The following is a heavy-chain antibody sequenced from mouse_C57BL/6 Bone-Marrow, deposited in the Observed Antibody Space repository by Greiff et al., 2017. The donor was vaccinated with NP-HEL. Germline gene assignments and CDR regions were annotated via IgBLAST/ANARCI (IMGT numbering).Heavy chain of an antibody. D-gene: IGHD1-1*01. CDR2: IYPRSGNT. Sequence: QVQLQQSGAELARPGASVKLSCKASGYTFTSYGLSWVKQRTGQGLEWVGAIYPRSGNTYYNEKFKGKATLTADKSSSTAYKELRSLTTEDSAVYFCARVCDGSSYDEAMDYWGQGTAVTV. CDR3: ARVCDGSSYDEAMDY. CDR1: GYTFTSYG. J-gene: IGHJ4*01. V-gene: IGHV1-81*01.